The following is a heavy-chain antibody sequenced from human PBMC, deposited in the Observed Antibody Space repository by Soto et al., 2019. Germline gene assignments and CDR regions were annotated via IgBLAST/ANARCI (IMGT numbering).Heavy chain of an antibody. D-gene: IGHD3-10*01. Sequence: ASVKVSCKASGYTFTGYYMHWVRQAPGQGLEWMGWINPNSGGTNYAQKFQGRVTMTRDTSISTAYMELSRLRSDDTAVYYCARDSGYYYGMDVWGQGTTVTVCS. CDR3: ARDSGYYYGMDV. CDR1: GYTFTGYY. J-gene: IGHJ6*02. V-gene: IGHV1-2*02. CDR2: INPNSGGT.